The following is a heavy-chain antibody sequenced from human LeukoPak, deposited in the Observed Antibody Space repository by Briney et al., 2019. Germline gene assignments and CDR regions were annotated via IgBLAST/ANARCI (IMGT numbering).Heavy chain of an antibody. CDR3: AKDRGYDFWPGAFDI. D-gene: IGHD3-3*01. V-gene: IGHV3-7*01. Sequence: PGGSLRLSCAASGFTFTNDFMTWVRQAPGKGLEWVANMRVDGTDIHYVDSVKGRFTISRDNSKNTLYLQMNSLRAEDTAVYYCAKDRGYDFWPGAFDIWGQGTMVTVSS. CDR2: MRVDGTDI. J-gene: IGHJ3*02. CDR1: GFTFTNDF.